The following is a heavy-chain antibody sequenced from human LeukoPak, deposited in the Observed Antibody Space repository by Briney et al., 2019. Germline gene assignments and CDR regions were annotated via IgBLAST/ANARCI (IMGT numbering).Heavy chain of an antibody. J-gene: IGHJ4*02. CDR1: GFTFSSHS. Sequence: GGSLRLSCAASGFTFSSHSMNWVRQAPGKGLEWVSSISSSSSYIYYADSVKGRFTISRDNAKNSLYLQMNSLRAEDTAVYYCAREVGYYYDSSGDDYWGQGTLVTVSS. V-gene: IGHV3-21*01. D-gene: IGHD3-22*01. CDR2: ISSSSSYI. CDR3: AREVGYYYDSSGDDY.